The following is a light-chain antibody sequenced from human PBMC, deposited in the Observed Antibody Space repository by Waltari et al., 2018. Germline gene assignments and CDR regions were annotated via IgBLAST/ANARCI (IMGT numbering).Light chain of an antibody. V-gene: IGKV1-8*01. CDR3: HQYYGDPLS. Sequence: AIRITQSPSSLSASTGDRVTITCRPSQAISSYLAWYQQKPGKAPKLLIYASSTLQSGVPSRFSGSGSGTNFTLTIGCLQSEDFATYFCHQYYGDPLSFCGGTKVEIK. CDR1: QAISSY. J-gene: IGKJ4*01. CDR2: ASS.